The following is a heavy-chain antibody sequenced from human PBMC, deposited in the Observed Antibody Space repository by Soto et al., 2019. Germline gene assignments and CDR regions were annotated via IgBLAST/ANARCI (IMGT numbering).Heavy chain of an antibody. CDR1: GFTFSNAW. V-gene: IGHV3-23*01. CDR2: ISGTGDST. Sequence: GGSLSLSCAASGFTFSNAWINWVRQAPGKGLEWVSAISGTGDSTYYSDSVKGRFTISRDNSKNTLFLQINSLRAEDTALYYCAKDLTLTEPRDAFDIWGQGTMVTVSS. CDR3: AKDLTLTEPRDAFDI. J-gene: IGHJ3*02. D-gene: IGHD3-9*01.